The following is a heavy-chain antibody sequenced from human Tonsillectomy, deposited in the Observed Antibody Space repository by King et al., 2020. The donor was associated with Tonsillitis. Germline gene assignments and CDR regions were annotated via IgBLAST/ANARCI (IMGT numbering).Heavy chain of an antibody. CDR2: ISYDGNIK. D-gene: IGHD6-19*01. V-gene: IGHV3-30*02. CDR1: GFTFSSYS. CDR3: AKEDYSGCPFES. Sequence: QLVQSGGGVVQPGGSLRLSCGVSGFTFSSYSMHWVRQAPGKGLEWVAFISYDGNIKYYADTVKGRLTISRDNSKNTLYVQMNSLKPEDTAVFYCAKEDYSGCPFESWGQGTPLTVSS. J-gene: IGHJ4*02.